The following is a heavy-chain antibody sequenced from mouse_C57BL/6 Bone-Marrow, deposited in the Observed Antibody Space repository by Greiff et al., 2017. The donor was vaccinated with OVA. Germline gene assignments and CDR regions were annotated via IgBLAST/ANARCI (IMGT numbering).Heavy chain of an antibody. CDR1: GYTFTSYW. CDR3: ARCPYDYDRGFCYAMDY. J-gene: IGHJ4*01. CDR2: IDPSDSET. V-gene: IGHV1-52*01. D-gene: IGHD2-4*01. Sequence: QVQLQQPGAELVKPGASVKLSCKASGYTFTSYWMHWVKQRPIQGLEWIGNIDPSDSETHYNQKFKDKATLTVDKSSSTAYMQLSSLTSEDSAVYYCARCPYDYDRGFCYAMDYWGQGTSVTVSS.